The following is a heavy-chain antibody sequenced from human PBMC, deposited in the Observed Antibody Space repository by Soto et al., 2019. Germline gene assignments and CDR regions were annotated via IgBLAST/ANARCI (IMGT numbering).Heavy chain of an antibody. V-gene: IGHV2-5*01. CDR2: IHWNDDN. J-gene: IGHJ6*02. CDR1: GFSLSTSGVG. CDR3: AHRRVASGMDV. Sequence: QITLKESDPTLVKPTQTLTLTCTFSGFSLSTSGVGVGWIRQPPGKALEWLAVIHWNDDNYYSPSLRSRLTITKDTSKTQVVFTMTNMDPVDTATYYCAHRRVASGMDVWGQGTTVTVSS.